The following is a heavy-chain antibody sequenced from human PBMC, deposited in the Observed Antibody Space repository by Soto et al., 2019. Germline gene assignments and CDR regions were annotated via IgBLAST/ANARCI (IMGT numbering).Heavy chain of an antibody. D-gene: IGHD1-1*01. V-gene: IGHV3-23*01. CDR3: AKGPTATTTRADY. CDR2: ITAGGNT. J-gene: IGHJ4*02. CDR1: AFTFSDYA. Sequence: GGSLRLSCAASAFTFSDYAMNWVRQAPGKGLEWVSQITAGGNTYYADSVKGRFTISRDNSKNTLYLQMNSLRAEDTAVYYCAKGPTATTTRADYWGQGILVTVSS.